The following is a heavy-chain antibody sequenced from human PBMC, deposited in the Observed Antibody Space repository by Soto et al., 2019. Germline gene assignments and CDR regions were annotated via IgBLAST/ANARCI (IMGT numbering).Heavy chain of an antibody. V-gene: IGHV1-2*02. D-gene: IGHD5-12*01. CDR1: GYTLTDYY. Sequence: QVHLVQSGAEVKRPGASVKVSCKASGYTLTDYYIHWVRQAPGQGLEWLGWINPNSGGTNYAQKLRGRVTLSRDTSISTSYLELGRLTTDDKAVYYCARDGGVASVYGMDVWGQGTTVTVSS. J-gene: IGHJ6*02. CDR2: INPNSGGT. CDR3: ARDGGVASVYGMDV.